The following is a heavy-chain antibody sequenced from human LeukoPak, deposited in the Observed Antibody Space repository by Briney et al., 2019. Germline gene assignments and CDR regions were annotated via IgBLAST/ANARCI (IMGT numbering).Heavy chain of an antibody. Sequence: PGRSLRLSCAASGFTFSSYAMHWVRQAPGKGLEWVAVISYDGSNEYYADSVKGRFTISRDNSKNTLYLQMNSLRAEDTAVYYCAREGDSSGYYSPDFDYWGQGTLVTVSS. V-gene: IGHV3-30-3*01. J-gene: IGHJ4*02. D-gene: IGHD3-22*01. CDR2: ISYDGSNE. CDR1: GFTFSSYA. CDR3: AREGDSSGYYSPDFDY.